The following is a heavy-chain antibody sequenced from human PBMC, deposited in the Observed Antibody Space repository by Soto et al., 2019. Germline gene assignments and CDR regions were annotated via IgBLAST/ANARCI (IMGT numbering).Heavy chain of an antibody. CDR1: GGTFSSYA. CDR3: ATEYCTNVVCYQGISYYYGMDV. D-gene: IGHD2-8*01. Sequence: QVQLVQSGAEVKKPGSSVKVSCKASGGTFSSYAISWVRQAPGQGLEWMGGIIPIFGTANYAQKFQGRVTITADKSTSTAYMELSSLRSEDTAVYYCATEYCTNVVCYQGISYYYGMDVWGQGTTVTVSS. V-gene: IGHV1-69*06. CDR2: IIPIFGTA. J-gene: IGHJ6*02.